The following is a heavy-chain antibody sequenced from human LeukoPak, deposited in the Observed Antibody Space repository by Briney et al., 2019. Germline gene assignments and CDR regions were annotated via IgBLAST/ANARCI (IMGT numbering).Heavy chain of an antibody. D-gene: IGHD6-13*01. J-gene: IGHJ5*02. CDR1: GGSISSGGYS. CDR2: INHSGST. Sequence: SQTLSLTCAVSGGSISSGGYSWSWIRQPPGKGLEWIGEINHSGSTNYNPSLKSRVIISVDTSKNQFSLKLSSVTAADTAVYYCARGLQAYSSSWYALVNWFDPWGQGTLVTVSS. CDR3: ARGLQAYSSSWYALVNWFDP. V-gene: IGHV4-30-2*01.